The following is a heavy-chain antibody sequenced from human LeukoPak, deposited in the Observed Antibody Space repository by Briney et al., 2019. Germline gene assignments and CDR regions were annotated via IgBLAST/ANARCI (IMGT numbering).Heavy chain of an antibody. D-gene: IGHD3-22*01. CDR3: ARSYYYDSSGYYPI. J-gene: IGHJ3*02. V-gene: IGHV4-34*01. Sequence: SETLSLTCAVYGGSFSGYYWSWIRQPPGKGLEWIGEINHSGSTYYNPSLKSRVTISVDTSKNQFSLKLSSVTAADTAVYYCARSYYYDSSGYYPIWGQGTMVTVSS. CDR2: INHSGST. CDR1: GGSFSGYY.